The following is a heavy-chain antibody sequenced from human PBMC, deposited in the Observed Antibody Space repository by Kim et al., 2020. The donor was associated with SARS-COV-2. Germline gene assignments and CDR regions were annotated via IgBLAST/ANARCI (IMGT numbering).Heavy chain of an antibody. Sequence: GGSLRLSCAASGFTFSRRAMSWVRQVPGKGLEWIASVNNNNNPYYADSVKGRFTVSRDITKETLYLQMNSLRADDKALYYCAKDHPRSGWPTFDSWGQGT. J-gene: IGHJ4*02. D-gene: IGHD6-19*01. V-gene: IGHV3-23*05. CDR2: VNNNNNP. CDR1: GFTFSRRA. CDR3: AKDHPRSGWPTFDS.